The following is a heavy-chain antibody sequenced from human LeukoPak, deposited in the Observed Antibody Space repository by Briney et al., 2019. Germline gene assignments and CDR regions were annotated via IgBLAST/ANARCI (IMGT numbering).Heavy chain of an antibody. CDR2: IGGRGTST. V-gene: IGHV3-23*01. D-gene: IGHD3-16*01. J-gene: IGHJ5*02. CDR3: GKEGGA. Sequence: PGGSLRLSCAASGFRFSDFTMTWVRQAPGKGPEWVSAIGGRGTSTYYADSLGGRFTICRDNSKDMPYLQMNSLKVEDTATYYCGKEGGAWGQGTKVTVSS. CDR1: GFRFSDFT.